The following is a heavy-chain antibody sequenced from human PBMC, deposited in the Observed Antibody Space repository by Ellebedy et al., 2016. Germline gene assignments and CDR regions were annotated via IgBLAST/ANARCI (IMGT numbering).Heavy chain of an antibody. CDR1: GYTFTSYY. CDR3: ARVVYGDYDYYYYYYMDV. D-gene: IGHD4-17*01. J-gene: IGHJ6*03. V-gene: IGHV1-46*01. Sequence: ASVKVSXKASGYTFTSYYMHWVRQAPGQGLEWMGIINPSGGSTSYAQKFQGRVTMTRDTSISTAYMELSSLRSEDTAVYYCARVVYGDYDYYYYYYMDVWGKGTTVTVSS. CDR2: INPSGGST.